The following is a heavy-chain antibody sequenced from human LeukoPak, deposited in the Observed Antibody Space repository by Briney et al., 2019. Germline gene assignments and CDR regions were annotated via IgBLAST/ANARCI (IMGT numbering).Heavy chain of an antibody. J-gene: IGHJ4*02. D-gene: IGHD3-22*01. Sequence: SETLSLTCTVSGGSISSYYWSWIRQPPGKGLEWIGYIYYSGSTNYNPSLKSRVTISVDTSKNQFSLKLSSVTAADTAVYYCARGTYYYDSSGYYYWGQGTLVTVSS. CDR2: IYYSGST. V-gene: IGHV4-59*01. CDR1: GGSISSYY. CDR3: ARGTYYYDSSGYYY.